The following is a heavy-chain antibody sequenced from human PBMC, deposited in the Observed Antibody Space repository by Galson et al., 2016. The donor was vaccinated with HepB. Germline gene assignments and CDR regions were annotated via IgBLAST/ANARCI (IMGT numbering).Heavy chain of an antibody. CDR2: IKSNTGGGTT. J-gene: IGHJ3*02. CDR3: TLNHAFDI. CDR1: GFTFSNAW. V-gene: IGHV3-15*01. Sequence: SLRLSCAASGFTFSNAWMSWVRQAPGKGLEWVGRIKSNTGGGTTDYAAPVKGRFTISRDDSKNTLYLQMNSLKTEDTAVYYCTLNHAFDIWGQGTMVTVSS.